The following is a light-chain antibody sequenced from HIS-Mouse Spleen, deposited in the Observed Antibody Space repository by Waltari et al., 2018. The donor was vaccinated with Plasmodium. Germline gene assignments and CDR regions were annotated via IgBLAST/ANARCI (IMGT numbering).Light chain of an antibody. CDR3: NSRDSSGNHLVV. CDR1: SLSSYY. V-gene: IGLV3-19*01. CDR2: GKN. Sequence: SSELTQDHAVSVALGQTVRITCHGASLSSYYARWYQQKPGQAPVLVIYGKNNRPSGIPDRFSGSSSGNTASLTITGAQAEDEADYYCNSRDSSGNHLVVFGGGTKLTVL. J-gene: IGLJ2*01.